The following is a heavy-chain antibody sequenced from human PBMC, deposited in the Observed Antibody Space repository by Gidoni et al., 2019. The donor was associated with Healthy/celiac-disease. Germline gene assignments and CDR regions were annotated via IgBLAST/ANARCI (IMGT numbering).Heavy chain of an antibody. Sequence: QVQLVQSGAEVKKPGASMTVSCKATGYTFTSYYIPWVRQALGQGLEWMGIINPSGGSTSYAQKFQGRVTMTRDTSTSTVYMELSSLRSEDTAVYYCARVRLGMGDDAFDIWGQGTMVTVSS. V-gene: IGHV1-46*01. CDR2: INPSGGST. J-gene: IGHJ3*02. CDR3: ARVRLGMGDDAFDI. D-gene: IGHD7-27*01. CDR1: GYTFTSYY.